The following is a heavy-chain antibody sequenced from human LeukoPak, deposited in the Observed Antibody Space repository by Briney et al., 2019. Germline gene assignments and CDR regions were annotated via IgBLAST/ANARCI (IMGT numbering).Heavy chain of an antibody. J-gene: IGHJ3*01. Sequence: GFTFSTXXXRWVRQXPGKGXXWVSVIIGSGSSTYYADSVKGRFTISRDNSKNTLYLQMNSLRAEDTAVYYCAKEMATIRAFDFWGQGTMVTVSS. CDR2: IIGSGSST. CDR1: GFTFSTXX. D-gene: IGHD5-24*01. V-gene: IGHV3-23*01. CDR3: AKEMATIRAFDF.